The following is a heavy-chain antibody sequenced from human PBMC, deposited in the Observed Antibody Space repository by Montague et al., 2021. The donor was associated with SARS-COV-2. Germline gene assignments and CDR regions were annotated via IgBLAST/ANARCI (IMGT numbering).Heavy chain of an antibody. CDR1: GGSFSNYY. CDR2: VNQSGTT. D-gene: IGHD2-21*01. Sequence: SETLSLTCAVSGGSFSNYYWSWCRQHPGKERLWFGEVNQSGTTTYNPSVMSRVTISEDTSKNKFYLRLNSVTAAETAVYYCARGRRPVVVPGACPAGRALDIWGQGTMVTVSS. CDR3: ARGRRPVVVPGACPAGRALDI. V-gene: IGHV4-34*01. J-gene: IGHJ3*02.